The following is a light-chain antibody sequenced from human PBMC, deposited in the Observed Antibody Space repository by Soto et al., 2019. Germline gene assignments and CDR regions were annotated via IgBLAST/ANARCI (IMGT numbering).Light chain of an antibody. CDR1: SSDVGGYNY. J-gene: IGLJ2*01. Sequence: QSALTQPASVSGSPGQSITISCTGTSSDVGGYNYVSWYQQHPGKAPKLMIYEVSNRPSGVSNHFSGSKSGNTASLTISGLQAEDEADYYCSSYTSSSTLGVFGGGTKVTVL. V-gene: IGLV2-14*01. CDR3: SSYTSSSTLGV. CDR2: EVS.